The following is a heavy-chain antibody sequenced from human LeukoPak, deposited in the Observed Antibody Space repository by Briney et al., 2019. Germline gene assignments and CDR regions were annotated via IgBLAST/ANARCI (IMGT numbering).Heavy chain of an antibody. D-gene: IGHD4-11*01. CDR2: ISGSGGST. CDR3: AKGRYSSSWAPFDP. Sequence: GGSLRLSCAASGFTFSSYAMSWVRQAPGKGLEWVSAISGSGGSTYYADSVKGRFTISRDNSKNTLYLQMNSLRAEDTAIYYCAKGRYSSSWAPFDPWGQGTLVPVSS. J-gene: IGHJ5*02. V-gene: IGHV3-23*01. CDR1: GFTFSSYA.